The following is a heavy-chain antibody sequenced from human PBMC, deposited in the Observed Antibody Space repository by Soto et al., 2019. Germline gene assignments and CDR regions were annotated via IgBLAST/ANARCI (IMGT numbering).Heavy chain of an antibody. CDR1: GFTFSNYA. V-gene: IGHV3-23*01. CDR2: ITESGAT. Sequence: PXVSLRLSCAASGFTFSNYAMNWVRQAPGEGLEWVSEITESGATYYTDSVKGRFTISRDNSKNTLYLQMNSLRAEDTAVYYCAKGPTGATTRVDYWGQGTLVTVSS. CDR3: AKGPTGATTRVDY. J-gene: IGHJ4*02. D-gene: IGHD1-1*01.